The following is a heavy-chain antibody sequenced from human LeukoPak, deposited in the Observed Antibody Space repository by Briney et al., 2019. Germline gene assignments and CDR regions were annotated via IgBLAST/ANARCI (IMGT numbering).Heavy chain of an antibody. V-gene: IGHV1-2*02. CDR3: AREVRGFAYYYYGMDV. CDR1: GYTFTGYY. D-gene: IGHD3-10*01. Sequence: ASVKVSCKASGYTFTGYYMHWVRQAPGQGLEWMGWINPNSGGTNYAQKFQGRVTMTRDTSISTAYMELSSLRSEDTAVYYCAREVRGFAYYYYGMDVWGQGTTVTVSS. J-gene: IGHJ6*02. CDR2: INPNSGGT.